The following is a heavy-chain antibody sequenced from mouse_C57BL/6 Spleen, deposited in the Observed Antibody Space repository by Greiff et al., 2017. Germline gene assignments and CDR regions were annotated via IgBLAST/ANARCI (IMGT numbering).Heavy chain of an antibody. V-gene: IGHV5-2*03. J-gene: IGHJ1*03. D-gene: IGHD2-12*01. CDR3: ARRVYDGYFDV. Sequence: DVMLVESGGGLVQPGASLKLSCESNEYEFPSHDMSWVRKTPEKRLELVAAINSDGGSTYYPDTMERRFIISRDNTKKTLYLQMSSLRSEDTALYYCARRVYDGYFDVWGTGTTVTVSS. CDR2: INSDGGST. CDR1: EYEFPSHD.